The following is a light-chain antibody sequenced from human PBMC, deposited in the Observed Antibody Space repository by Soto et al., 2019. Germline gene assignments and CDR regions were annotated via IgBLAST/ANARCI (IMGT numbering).Light chain of an antibody. CDR3: CSYAGSSNLV. CDR2: EGS. Sequence: QSALTQPASVSGSPGQSITISCTGTSSDVGSYNLVSWYQQHPGKAPKLMIYEGSKRPSGVSNRFSGSKSGNTASLTISGLQAEDEADYYCCSYAGSSNLVFDGGTKLTVL. J-gene: IGLJ2*01. V-gene: IGLV2-23*01. CDR1: SSDVGSYNL.